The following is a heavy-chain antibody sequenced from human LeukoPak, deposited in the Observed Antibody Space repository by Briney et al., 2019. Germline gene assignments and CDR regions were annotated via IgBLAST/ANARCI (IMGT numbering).Heavy chain of an antibody. V-gene: IGHV1-58*02. D-gene: IGHD3-3*01. CDR2: IVVGSGNT. Sequence: GASVKVSCKASGFTFTSSAMQWVRQARGQRLEWIGWIVVGSGNTNYAQKFQERVTITRDMSTSTAYMELSSLRSEDTAVYYCAADLKSRWSFDYWGQGTPVTVSS. CDR1: GFTFTSSA. CDR3: AADLKSRWSFDY. J-gene: IGHJ4*02.